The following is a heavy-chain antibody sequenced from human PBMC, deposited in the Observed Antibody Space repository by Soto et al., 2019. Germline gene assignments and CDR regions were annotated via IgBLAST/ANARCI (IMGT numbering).Heavy chain of an antibody. Sequence: SVKVSCKASGYSLTSYYMHWVRQAPGQGLEWMGITNPSDGSTNCAQKFQGRVTMTSDTSISTAYMELSRLTSDDTAMYYCARSSTYGENDYWGQGTLVTVSS. D-gene: IGHD4-17*01. CDR1: GYSLTSYY. CDR3: ARSSTYGENDY. CDR2: TNPSDGST. V-gene: IGHV1-46*01. J-gene: IGHJ4*02.